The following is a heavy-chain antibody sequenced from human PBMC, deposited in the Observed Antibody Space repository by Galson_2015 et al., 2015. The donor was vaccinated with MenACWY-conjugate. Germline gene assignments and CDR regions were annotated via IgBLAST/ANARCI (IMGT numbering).Heavy chain of an antibody. V-gene: IGHV3-11*05. D-gene: IGHD1-1*01. CDR3: ARVQGGTGGVNY. CDR2: ISSSSTYT. CDR1: GFTFSDYY. J-gene: IGHJ4*02. Sequence: SLRLSCAASGFTFSDYYMSWIRQAPGKGLEWVSYISSSSTYTDHADSVKGRFTISRDNAENSLYLQMNSLRAEDTAVYYCARVQGGTGGVNYWGQGALVTVSS.